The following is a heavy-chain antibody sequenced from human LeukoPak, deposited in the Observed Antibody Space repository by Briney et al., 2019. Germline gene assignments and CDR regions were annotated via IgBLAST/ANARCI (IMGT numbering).Heavy chain of an antibody. CDR1: GFTFSSYG. D-gene: IGHD4-17*01. Sequence: PGGSLRLSCAASGFTFSSYGMHWVRQAPGKGLEWVAVISYDGSNKYYADSVKGRFTISRDNSKNTLYLQMNSLRAEDTAVYYCAKDPSYGDQISYFDYWGQGTLVTVSS. J-gene: IGHJ4*02. V-gene: IGHV3-30*18. CDR2: ISYDGSNK. CDR3: AKDPSYGDQISYFDY.